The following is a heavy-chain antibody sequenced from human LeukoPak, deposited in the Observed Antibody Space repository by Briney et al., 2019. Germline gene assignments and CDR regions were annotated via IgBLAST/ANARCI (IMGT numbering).Heavy chain of an antibody. J-gene: IGHJ5*02. Sequence: PGGSLRLSCAASGFTFSGSAMLWVRQASGKGLEWVGRIRSKANSYATAYAASVKGRFTISRDDSKNTAYLQMNSLKTEDTAVYYCTRHVYCSSTSCSDPWGQGTLVTVSS. CDR1: GFTFSGSA. CDR2: IRSKANSYAT. D-gene: IGHD2-2*01. CDR3: TRHVYCSSTSCSDP. V-gene: IGHV3-73*01.